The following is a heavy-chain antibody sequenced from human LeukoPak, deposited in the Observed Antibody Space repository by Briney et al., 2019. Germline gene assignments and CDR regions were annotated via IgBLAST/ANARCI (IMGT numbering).Heavy chain of an antibody. CDR2: IIPILGIA. CDR3: ARDQSGHQLWSQNDY. Sequence: SVKVSCKASGGTFSSYAISWVRQAPGQGLEWMGRIIPILGIANYAQKFQGRVTITADKSTSTAYMELSSLRSEDTAVYYCARDQSGHQLWSQNDYWGQGTLVTVSS. V-gene: IGHV1-69*04. J-gene: IGHJ4*02. CDR1: GGTFSSYA. D-gene: IGHD5-18*01.